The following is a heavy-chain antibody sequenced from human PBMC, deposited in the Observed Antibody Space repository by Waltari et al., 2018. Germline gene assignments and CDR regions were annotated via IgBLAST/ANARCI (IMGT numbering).Heavy chain of an antibody. J-gene: IGHJ3*02. CDR3: ARDRGLRRLSTFEI. Sequence: QVQLQQWGAGLLKSSETLSLTGAVYGGSFSGYYWRWFRQPPGKGLEWIGEINHSGSTNYNPSLKSRITISVDTSKSQFSLKLSSVTAADTAVYYCARDRGLRRLSTFEIWGQGTMVTVSS. V-gene: IGHV4-34*01. D-gene: IGHD3-16*02. CDR2: INHSGST. CDR1: GGSFSGYY.